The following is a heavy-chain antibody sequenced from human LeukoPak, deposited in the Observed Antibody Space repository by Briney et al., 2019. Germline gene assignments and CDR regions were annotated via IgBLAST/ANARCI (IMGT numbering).Heavy chain of an antibody. CDR3: AKDRGSGTNYFDY. J-gene: IGHJ4*02. V-gene: IGHV3-30*04. D-gene: IGHD3-16*01. CDR1: GFTFAIYA. Sequence: GRSLRLSCAASGFTFAIYAMHWVRQAPGKGLEWVAVISYDGSNKYYADSVKGRFTISRDNSKNTLYLQMNSLRAEDTAVYYCAKDRGSGTNYFDYWGQGTLVTVSS. CDR2: ISYDGSNK.